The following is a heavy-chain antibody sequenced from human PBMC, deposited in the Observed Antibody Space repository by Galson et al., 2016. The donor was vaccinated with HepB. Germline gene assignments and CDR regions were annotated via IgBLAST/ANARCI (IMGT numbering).Heavy chain of an antibody. V-gene: IGHV4-39*01. CDR2: IYYSGST. CDR3: ARRSITTMHV. D-gene: IGHD3-22*01. Sequence: SETLSLTCTVSGGSISSSGFYWGWIRQPPGKGLEWIGSIYYSGSTYYNPSLKSRVTISVDTSKNQFSLELSSVTAEDTAVYYCARRSITTMHVWGQGTTVTVSS. CDR1: GGSISSSGFY. J-gene: IGHJ6*02.